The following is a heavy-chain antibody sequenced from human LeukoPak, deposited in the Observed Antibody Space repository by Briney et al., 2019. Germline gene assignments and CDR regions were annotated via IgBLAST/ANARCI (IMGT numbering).Heavy chain of an antibody. D-gene: IGHD3-10*01. J-gene: IGHJ4*02. CDR2: MNEYATTR. V-gene: IGHV3-74*01. CDR1: GFTFNSFW. Sequence: GGSLRLSCAASGFTFNSFWMHWVRQAPGKGLVWVSDMNEYATTRRYADSVKGRFTISRDNAKNTLYLQMNNPRAEDTAMYFCARGGVQPVDYWGQGTLVIVSS. CDR3: ARGGVQPVDY.